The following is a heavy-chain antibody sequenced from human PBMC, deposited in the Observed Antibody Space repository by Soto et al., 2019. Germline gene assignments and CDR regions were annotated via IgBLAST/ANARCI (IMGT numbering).Heavy chain of an antibody. Sequence: GGSLRLSCAASGFTFSDYYMSWIRQAPGKGLEWLSYISSSSSYTNYADSVKGRFTISRDDVKNSLYLHMNSLRDEDTAVYYCAREIYWHFDLWGRGTLVTVSS. CDR2: ISSSSSYT. V-gene: IGHV3-11*06. CDR1: GFTFSDYY. J-gene: IGHJ2*01. CDR3: AREIYWHFDL.